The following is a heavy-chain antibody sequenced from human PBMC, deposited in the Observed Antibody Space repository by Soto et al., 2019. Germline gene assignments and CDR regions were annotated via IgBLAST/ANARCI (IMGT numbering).Heavy chain of an antibody. CDR2: INSDGSST. J-gene: IGHJ4*02. CDR3: ARVMMAARGGDY. D-gene: IGHD6-6*01. Sequence: GGSLRLSCAASGFTFSSYWMHWVRQAPGKGLVWVSRINSDGSSTSYADSVKGRFTISRDNAKNTLYLQMNSLRAEDTAVYYCARVMMAARGGDYWGQGTLVTVSS. V-gene: IGHV3-74*01. CDR1: GFTFSSYW.